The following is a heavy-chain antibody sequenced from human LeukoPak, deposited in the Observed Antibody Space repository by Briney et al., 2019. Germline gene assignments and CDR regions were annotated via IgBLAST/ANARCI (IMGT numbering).Heavy chain of an antibody. Sequence: GESLKISCEGSGYSFISYWISWVRQMPGKGLEWMGRIDPSDSYTNYSPSFQGRVIISADKSISTAYLQWSSLKASDTAMYYCARHRVGDPPLSVYWGQGTLVTVSS. CDR3: ARHRVGDPPLSVY. CDR1: GYSFISYW. CDR2: IDPSDSYT. V-gene: IGHV5-10-1*01. D-gene: IGHD4-17*01. J-gene: IGHJ4*02.